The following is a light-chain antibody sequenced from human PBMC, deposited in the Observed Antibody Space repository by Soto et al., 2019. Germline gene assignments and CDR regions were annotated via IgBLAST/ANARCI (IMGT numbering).Light chain of an antibody. Sequence: QSALTQPASVSGSPGQSITVSCAGTSNDVGGYNYVSWYQQYPGKAPKLIIYEVTNRPSGVSNRFSGARSGNTASLTISGLQTEDEADYYCSSYTSSSTVVFGGGTKLTVL. V-gene: IGLV2-14*01. CDR2: EVT. J-gene: IGLJ2*01. CDR3: SSYTSSSTVV. CDR1: SNDVGGYNY.